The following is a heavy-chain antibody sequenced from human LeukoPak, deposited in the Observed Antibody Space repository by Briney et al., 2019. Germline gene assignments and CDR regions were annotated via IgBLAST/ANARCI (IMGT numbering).Heavy chain of an antibody. CDR2: INWNGGST. D-gene: IGHD6-19*01. CDR3: ARIAMAGIGDGFDI. J-gene: IGHJ3*02. CDR1: GFTFSSYW. V-gene: IGHV3-20*04. Sequence: GGSLRLSCAASGFTFSSYWMHWARQAPGKGLEWVSGINWNGGSTGYADSVKGRFTISRDNARNSLYLQMNSLRAEDTALYYCARIAMAGIGDGFDIWGQGTMVTVSS.